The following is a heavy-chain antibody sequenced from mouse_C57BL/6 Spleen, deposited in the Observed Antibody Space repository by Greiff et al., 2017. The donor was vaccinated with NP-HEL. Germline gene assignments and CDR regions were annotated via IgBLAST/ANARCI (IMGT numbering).Heavy chain of an antibody. CDR3: ARSFITTVVAHWYFDV. CDR2: IYWDDDK. Sequence: QVQLKESGPGILQSSQTLSLTCSFSGFSLSTSGMGVSWIRQPSGKGLEWLAHIYWDDDKRYNPSLKSRLTISKDTSRNQVFLKITSVDTADTATYYCARSFITTVVAHWYFDVWGTGTTVTVSS. J-gene: IGHJ1*03. V-gene: IGHV8-12*01. CDR1: GFSLSTSGMG. D-gene: IGHD1-1*01.